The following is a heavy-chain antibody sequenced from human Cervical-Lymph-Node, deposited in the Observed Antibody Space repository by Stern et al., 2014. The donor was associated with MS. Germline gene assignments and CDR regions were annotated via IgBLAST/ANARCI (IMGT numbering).Heavy chain of an antibody. Sequence: VQLVESSSELKKPGASVKVSCKASGYSFTHFALNWVRHAPGQGLQWMGWINTNTGNPSYAQAFTGRFVFSLDTSVSTAYLQISSLKAEDTAVYYCARDPHDYGDRFDYWGQGTLVTVSS. CDR2: INTNTGNP. V-gene: IGHV7-4-1*02. CDR1: GYSFTHFA. CDR3: ARDPHDYGDRFDY. D-gene: IGHD4-17*01. J-gene: IGHJ4*02.